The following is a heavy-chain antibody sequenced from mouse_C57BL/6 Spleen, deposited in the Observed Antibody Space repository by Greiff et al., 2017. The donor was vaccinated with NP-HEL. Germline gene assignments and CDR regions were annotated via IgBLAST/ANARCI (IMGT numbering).Heavy chain of an antibody. CDR2: INPNNGGT. D-gene: IGHD1-1*01. CDR1: GYTFTDYY. CDR3: ARYGSPFWYFDV. Sequence: EVQLQQSGPELVKPGASVKISCKASGYTFTDYYMNWVKQSHGKSLEWIGDINPNNGGTSYNQKFKGKATLTVDKSSSTAYMELRSLTSEDSAVYYCARYGSPFWYFDVWGTGTTVTVSS. V-gene: IGHV1-26*01. J-gene: IGHJ1*03.